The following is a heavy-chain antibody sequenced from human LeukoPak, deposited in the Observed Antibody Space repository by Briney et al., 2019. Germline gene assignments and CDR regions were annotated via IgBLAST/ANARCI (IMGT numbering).Heavy chain of an antibody. V-gene: IGHV1-46*01. CDR1: GYTFTSYY. CDR2: INPSGGST. J-gene: IGHJ4*02. CDR3: ARGGGIIVVVPAANFDY. Sequence: ASVKVSCKASGYTFTSYYMHWVRQAPGQGLEWMGIINPSGGSTSYAQKFQGRVTMTTDTSTSTAYMELRSLRSDDTAVYYCARGGGIIVVVPAANFDYWGQGTLVTVSS. D-gene: IGHD2-2*01.